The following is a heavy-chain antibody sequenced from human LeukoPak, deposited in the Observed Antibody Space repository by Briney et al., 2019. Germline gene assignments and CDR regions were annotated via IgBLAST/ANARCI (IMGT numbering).Heavy chain of an antibody. CDR1: GFTFSNHA. D-gene: IGHD6-13*01. CDR2: ISGSGGST. CDR3: AKDSGFSSSWQLGY. J-gene: IGHJ4*02. Sequence: GGSLRLSCAASGFTFSNHAMSWVRQAPGKGLEWVSDISGSGGSTYYADSVKGRFTISRDNSKNTLYLQMNSLRAEDTAVYYCAKDSGFSSSWQLGYWGQGTQVTVSS. V-gene: IGHV3-23*01.